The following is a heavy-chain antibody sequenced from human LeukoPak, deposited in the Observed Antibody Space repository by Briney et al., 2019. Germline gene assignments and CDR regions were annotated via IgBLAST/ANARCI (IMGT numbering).Heavy chain of an antibody. J-gene: IGHJ4*02. CDR1: GYSISSGYY. CDR2: IYHSGST. Sequence: SETLSLTCTVSGYSISSGYYWGWIRQPPGQGLEWIGSIYHSGSTYYNPSLKSRVAISADTSKNQFSLKLSSVTAADTAVYYCARGTLLGSSSSLLFAYWGQGTLVTVSS. V-gene: IGHV4-38-2*02. D-gene: IGHD6-13*01. CDR3: ARGTLLGSSSSLLFAY.